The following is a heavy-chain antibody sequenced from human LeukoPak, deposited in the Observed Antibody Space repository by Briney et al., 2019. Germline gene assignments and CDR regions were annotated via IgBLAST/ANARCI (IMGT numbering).Heavy chain of an antibody. J-gene: IGHJ3*02. CDR1: GGSISSGSYY. V-gene: IGHV4-61*02. Sequence: SQTLSVTRTVSGGSISSGSYYCSWIRQPAGKGMEWIGRIYTSGSTNYNPSLKSRVTISVDTSKNQFSLKLSSVTAADTAVYYCARRVGRYAFNIWGQGTMVTVSS. CDR2: IYTSGST. D-gene: IGHD1-26*01. CDR3: ARRVGRYAFNI.